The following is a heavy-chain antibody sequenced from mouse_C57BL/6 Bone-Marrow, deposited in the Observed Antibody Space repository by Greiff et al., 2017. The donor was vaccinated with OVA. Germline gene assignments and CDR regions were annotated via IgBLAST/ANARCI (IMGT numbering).Heavy chain of an antibody. CDR1: GYTFTSYW. J-gene: IGHJ2*01. V-gene: IGHV1-74*01. CDR3: AIGGINYGSSHIFGY. CDR2: IHPSDSDT. D-gene: IGHD1-1*01. Sequence: QVQLQQPGAELVKPGASVKVSCKASGYTFTSYWMHWVQQRPGQGLEWIGRIHPSDSDTNYNQKFKGKATLPVDNSSSTAYLQLSSLTSEDSAVYSWAIGGINYGSSHIFGYWGQGTTLTVSS.